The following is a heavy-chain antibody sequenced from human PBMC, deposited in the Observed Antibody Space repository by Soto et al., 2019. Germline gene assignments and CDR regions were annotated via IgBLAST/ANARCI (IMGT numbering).Heavy chain of an antibody. CDR3: ALAEANVTPFDY. D-gene: IGHD6-13*01. J-gene: IGHJ4*02. CDR1: GFTFSSYA. Sequence: QVQLVESGGGVVQPGRSLRLSCAASGFTFSSYAMHWVRQAPGKGLEWVAVISYDGSNKYYADSVKGRFTISRDNSKNTLYLHMNSLRAEDTAVYYFALAEANVTPFDYCGQGTLVTVSS. CDR2: ISYDGSNK. V-gene: IGHV3-30-3*01.